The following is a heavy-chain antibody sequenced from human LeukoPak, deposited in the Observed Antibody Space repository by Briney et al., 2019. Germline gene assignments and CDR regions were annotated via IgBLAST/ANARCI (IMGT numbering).Heavy chain of an antibody. Sequence: GGTLRLSCAASGFTFSDYWMSWVRQAPGKGLEWVANIKQDGSEKYYVGSVKGRFTISRDNAKNSLFLQMNSLRAEDTAVYYCAAMVYARVDYWGQGTLVTVSS. V-gene: IGHV3-7*01. CDR2: IKQDGSEK. D-gene: IGHD2-8*01. CDR1: GFTFSDYW. J-gene: IGHJ4*02. CDR3: AAMVYARVDY.